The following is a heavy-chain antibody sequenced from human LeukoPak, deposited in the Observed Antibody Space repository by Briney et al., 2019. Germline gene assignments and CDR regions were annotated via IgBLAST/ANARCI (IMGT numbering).Heavy chain of an antibody. D-gene: IGHD5-18*01. CDR1: GFPFSSYG. J-gene: IGHJ4*02. CDR2: ISGSGGST. Sequence: GSLRLSCAASGFPFSSYGMSWVRQAPGKGLEWVSAISGSGGSTYYADSVKGRFTISRDNSKNTLYLQMNSLRAEDTAVYYCASRGYTYGYGQDYWGQGTLVTVSS. V-gene: IGHV3-23*01. CDR3: ASRGYTYGYGQDY.